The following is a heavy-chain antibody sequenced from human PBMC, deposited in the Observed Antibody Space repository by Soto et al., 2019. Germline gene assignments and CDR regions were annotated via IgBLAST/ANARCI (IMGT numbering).Heavy chain of an antibody. J-gene: IGHJ4*02. Sequence: GASVKVSCKASGGTFSSYAISWVRQAPGQGLEWMGGIIPIFGTATYAQKFQGRVTITADKSTSTAYMELSSLRSEDTAMYYCARGGVDVVATSAFDYWGQGTLVTVSS. V-gene: IGHV1-69*06. CDR3: ARGGVDVVATSAFDY. CDR1: GGTFSSYA. D-gene: IGHD5-12*01. CDR2: IIPIFGTA.